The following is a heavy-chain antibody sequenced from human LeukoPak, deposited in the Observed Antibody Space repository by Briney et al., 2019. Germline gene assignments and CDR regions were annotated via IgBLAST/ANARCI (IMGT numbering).Heavy chain of an antibody. Sequence: SETLSLTCAVSGYPINNAYYWVWIRQPPGKGLEWIGSLYHPDSTYYNPSLKSRVTMSVDTSRNQFSLKLSFVTAADTAVYYCAKDPRITMIVVVNVFDIWGQGTMVTVSS. V-gene: IGHV4-38-2*02. CDR2: LYHPDST. CDR1: GYPINNAYY. J-gene: IGHJ3*02. CDR3: AKDPRITMIVVVNVFDI. D-gene: IGHD3-22*01.